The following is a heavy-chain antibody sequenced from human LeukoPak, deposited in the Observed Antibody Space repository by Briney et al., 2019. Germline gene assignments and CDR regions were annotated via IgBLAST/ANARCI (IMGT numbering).Heavy chain of an antibody. V-gene: IGHV3-48*03. CDR1: GFTFSNYE. CDR3: AELGITMIGGV. CDR2: ISSSGSTI. D-gene: IGHD3-10*02. J-gene: IGHJ6*04. Sequence: SGGSLRLSCAASGFTFSNYEMNWVRQAPGKGLEWVSYISSSGSTIYYADSMEGRFTISRDNAKNSLYLQMNSLRAEDTAVYYCAELGITMIGGVWGKGTTVTISS.